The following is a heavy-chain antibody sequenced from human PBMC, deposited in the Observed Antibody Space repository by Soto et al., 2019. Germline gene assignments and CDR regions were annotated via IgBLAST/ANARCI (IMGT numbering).Heavy chain of an antibody. D-gene: IGHD1-7*01. CDR1: GFTFSSYG. Sequence: QVQLVESGGGVVQPGRSLRLSCAASGFTFSSYGMHWVRQAPGKGLEWVTLVSYDGSNEYYADSVKGRFTISRDNSKNTLYPQMNSLRAEDTAVYYCAKDGNWNYTPHPEYWGQGTLVTVSS. J-gene: IGHJ4*02. CDR2: VSYDGSNE. V-gene: IGHV3-30*18. CDR3: AKDGNWNYTPHPEY.